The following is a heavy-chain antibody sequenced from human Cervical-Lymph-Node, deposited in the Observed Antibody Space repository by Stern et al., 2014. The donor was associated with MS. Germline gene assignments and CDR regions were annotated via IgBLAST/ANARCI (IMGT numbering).Heavy chain of an antibody. CDR3: ARHVQGFDY. CDR2: IYPYASDT. CDR1: GYSFTIYY. V-gene: IGHV5-51*01. J-gene: IGHJ4*02. Sequence: EVHLVESGAEVKKPGESLKISCKLSGYSFTIYYIAWVRQMPGKGLEWMVVIYPYASDTTYSPSFQGQVTISADKSITTAYLQWSSLRASDTAMYYCARHVQGFDYWGQGTLVTVSS.